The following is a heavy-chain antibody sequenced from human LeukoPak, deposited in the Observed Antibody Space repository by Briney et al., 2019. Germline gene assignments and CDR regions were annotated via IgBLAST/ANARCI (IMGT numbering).Heavy chain of an antibody. CDR3: ARDRDIYCTDGVCYNRYFDL. V-gene: IGHV4-59*13. CDR1: GDSISSYY. CDR2: ISSSGST. J-gene: IGHJ2*01. Sequence: SETLSLTCTVSGDSISSYYCSWVRQPPGKGLEWIGYISSSGSTEYNPSLKSRVTMSVDTSKNQSYLKLSSVTAADTAVYYCARDRDIYCTDGVCYNRYFDLWGRGTLVTVSS. D-gene: IGHD2-8*01.